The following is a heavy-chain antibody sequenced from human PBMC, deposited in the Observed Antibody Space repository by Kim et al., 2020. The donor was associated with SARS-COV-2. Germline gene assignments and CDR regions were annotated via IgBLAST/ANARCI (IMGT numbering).Heavy chain of an antibody. CDR2: ISSSSSTI. J-gene: IGHJ4*02. CDR1: GFTFSSYS. Sequence: GGSLRLSCAASGFTFSSYSMNWVRQAPGKGLEWVSYISSSSSTIYYADSVKGRFTISRDNAKNSLYLQMNSLRDEDTAVYYCARDRNLKPYYYDSSGYYDYWGQGTLVTVSS. CDR3: ARDRNLKPYYYDSSGYYDY. V-gene: IGHV3-48*02. D-gene: IGHD3-22*01.